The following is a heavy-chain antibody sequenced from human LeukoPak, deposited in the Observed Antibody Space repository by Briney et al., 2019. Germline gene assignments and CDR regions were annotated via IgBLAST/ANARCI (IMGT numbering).Heavy chain of an antibody. CDR1: GFTFSSYS. D-gene: IGHD1-26*01. CDR3: AGVLWDPVQKEETLDALDF. V-gene: IGHV3-21*01. CDR2: ISSSSSYI. J-gene: IGHJ3*01. Sequence: PGGSLRLSCAASGFTFSSYSMNWVRQAPGKGLEWVSSISSSSSYIYYADSVKGRFTISRDNAKNSLYLQMNSLRAEDTAVYYCAGVLWDPVQKEETLDALDFWGQGTMVTDSS.